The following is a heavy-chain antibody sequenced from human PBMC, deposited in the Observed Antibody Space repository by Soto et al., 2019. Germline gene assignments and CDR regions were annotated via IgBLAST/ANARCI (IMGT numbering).Heavy chain of an antibody. V-gene: IGHV3-30-3*01. J-gene: IGHJ4*02. Sequence: PGGSLRLSCAASGFTFSSYVMHWVRQAPGKGLEWVAVISYDGSNKYYADSVKGRFTISRDNSKNTLYLQMNSLRAEDTAVYYCAGVITDYGGITAPGGYFDYWVQGTLVTVSS. CDR2: ISYDGSNK. CDR3: AGVITDYGGITAPGGYFDY. D-gene: IGHD4-17*01. CDR1: GFTFSSYV.